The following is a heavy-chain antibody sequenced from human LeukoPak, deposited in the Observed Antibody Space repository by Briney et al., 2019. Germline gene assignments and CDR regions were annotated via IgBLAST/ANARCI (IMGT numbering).Heavy chain of an antibody. V-gene: IGHV3-64*01. Sequence: GGSLRLSCAASGFTFSSYAMHWVRQAPGKGLEYVSAISSNGGSTYYANSVKGRFTISRDNSKNTLYLQMGSLRAEDMAVYYCARGGLELLRGFDYWGQGTLVTVSS. CDR2: ISSNGGST. J-gene: IGHJ4*02. D-gene: IGHD1-7*01. CDR3: ARGGLELLRGFDY. CDR1: GFTFSSYA.